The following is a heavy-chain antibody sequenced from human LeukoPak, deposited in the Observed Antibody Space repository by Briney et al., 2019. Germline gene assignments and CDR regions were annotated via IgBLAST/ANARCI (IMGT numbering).Heavy chain of an antibody. Sequence: GGSLRLSCAASGFTFSSYEMNWVRQAPGKGLEWVANIKQDGSEKYYVDSVKGRFTISRDNAKNSLYLQMNSLRAEDTAVYYCARAHGSGSYWVYWGQGTLVTVSS. J-gene: IGHJ4*02. V-gene: IGHV3-7*01. CDR2: IKQDGSEK. D-gene: IGHD3-10*01. CDR1: GFTFSSYE. CDR3: ARAHGSGSYWVY.